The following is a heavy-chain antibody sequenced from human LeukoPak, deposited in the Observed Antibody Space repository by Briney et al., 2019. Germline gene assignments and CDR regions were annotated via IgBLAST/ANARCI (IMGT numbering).Heavy chain of an antibody. J-gene: IGHJ4*02. D-gene: IGHD6-19*01. Sequence: GGSLRLSCAASGFTFSTYAMSWVRQAPGKGLEWVSAISGSGGISYYADSVKGRFTISRDNSKNTLYLQMNSLRAADTAVYYCAKDRSAVAGPPHDYWGQGTLVTVSS. CDR1: GFTFSTYA. CDR3: AKDRSAVAGPPHDY. V-gene: IGHV3-23*01. CDR2: ISGSGGIS.